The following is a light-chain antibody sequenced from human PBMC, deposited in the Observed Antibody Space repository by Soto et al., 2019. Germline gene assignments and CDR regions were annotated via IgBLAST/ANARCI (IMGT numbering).Light chain of an antibody. J-gene: IGKJ1*01. CDR3: QQSYSSPWT. CDR2: AAS. V-gene: IGKV1-39*01. Sequence: DLQMTQSPSSLSASVGDRVTITCRASHNIINYLNWYQQKPGKAPKFLIYAASSLHSGVPSRFSASGSGTDFTLTISSLQPEDFAAYFCQQSYSSPWTFGQGTKVEIK. CDR1: HNIINY.